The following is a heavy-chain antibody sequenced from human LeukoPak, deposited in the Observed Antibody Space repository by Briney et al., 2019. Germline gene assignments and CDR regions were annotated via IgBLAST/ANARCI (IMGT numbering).Heavy chain of an antibody. V-gene: IGHV4-34*01. J-gene: IGHJ4*02. CDR1: GGSFSGYY. D-gene: IGHD4-17*01. CDR2: INHSGST. Sequence: SETLSLTCAVYGGSFSGYYWSWIRQPPGKGLEWIGEINHSGSTNYNPSLKSRVTISVDTSKNQFSLKLSSVTAADTAVYYCARTAYGDYGDRGQGTLVTVSS. CDR3: ARTAYGDYGD.